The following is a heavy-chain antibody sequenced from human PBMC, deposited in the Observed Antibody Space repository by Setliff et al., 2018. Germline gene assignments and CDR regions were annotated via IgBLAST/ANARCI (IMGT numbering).Heavy chain of an antibody. CDR3: AGGTIVAPGGYFYYMDV. CDR1: SASRSINTYY. V-gene: IGHV4-59*01. CDR2: IYYSGT. J-gene: IGHJ6*03. D-gene: IGHD6-6*01. Sequence: SETLSLTCTVSSASRSINTYYWSWIRQPPGRGLDWVGNIYYSGTNYNPSLKSRVTISVDTSKHQISLKLNSVTAADTAVYYCAGGTIVAPGGYFYYMDVWGKGATVTVSS.